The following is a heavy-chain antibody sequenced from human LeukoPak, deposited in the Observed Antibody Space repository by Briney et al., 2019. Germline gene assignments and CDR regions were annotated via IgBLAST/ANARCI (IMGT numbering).Heavy chain of an antibody. CDR2: IYPGDSDT. V-gene: IGHV5-51*01. CDR3: AVLYDSSGYYGGGFDY. Sequence: GESLQISCKGSGYSFTTYWIGWVRQMPGKGLEWMGIIYPGDSDTRYSPSFQGQVTISADKSITTAYLQWSSLKASDTAMYYCAVLYDSSGYYGGGFDYWGQGTLVTVSS. CDR1: GYSFTTYW. J-gene: IGHJ4*02. D-gene: IGHD3-22*01.